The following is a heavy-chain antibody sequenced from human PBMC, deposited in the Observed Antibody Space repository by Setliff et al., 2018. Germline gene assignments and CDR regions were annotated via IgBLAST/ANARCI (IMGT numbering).Heavy chain of an antibody. V-gene: IGHV1-58*02. D-gene: IGHD3-22*01. J-gene: IGHJ4*02. Sequence: SVKVSCKASGLTFTSSAMQWVRQARGQRLEWIGWIVVGSGNTNYAQKFQERVTITRDMSTSTAYMELSSLRSEDTAVYYCAADPYYYDSSGYYPSFDYWGQGTLVTVSS. CDR3: AADPYYYDSSGYYPSFDY. CDR2: IVVGSGNT. CDR1: GLTFTSSA.